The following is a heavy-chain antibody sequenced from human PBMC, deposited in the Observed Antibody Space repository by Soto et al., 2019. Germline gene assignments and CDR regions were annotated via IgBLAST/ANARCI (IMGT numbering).Heavy chain of an antibody. CDR2: MSYSGTT. CDR3: ARYCSGGTCQYAFDI. J-gene: IGHJ3*02. Sequence: QVQLQESGPGLVKPSQTLSLTCTVSGGSISSGDYYWSWIRQHPGKGLEWIAYMSYSGTTYYNPSLKTRVIISVDTSMNQFPLKLSSVTAADTAVYYCARYCSGGTCQYAFDIWGQGTMVTVSS. V-gene: IGHV4-31*03. D-gene: IGHD2-15*01. CDR1: GGSISSGDYY.